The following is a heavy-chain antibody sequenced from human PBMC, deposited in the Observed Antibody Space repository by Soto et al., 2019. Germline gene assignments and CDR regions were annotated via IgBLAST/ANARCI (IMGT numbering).Heavy chain of an antibody. CDR1: GFTFDDYA. Sequence: EVQLVESGGGLVQPGRSLRLSCAASGFTFDDYAMHWVRQAPGKGLGWVSGISWNSGSIGCADSVKGRFTISRDNAKNSLYLQMNSLRAEDTALYYCAKATNLDLGGELSSPISYWGQGTLVTVSS. CDR2: ISWNSGSI. V-gene: IGHV3-9*01. CDR3: AKATNLDLGGELSSPISY. J-gene: IGHJ4*02. D-gene: IGHD3-16*02.